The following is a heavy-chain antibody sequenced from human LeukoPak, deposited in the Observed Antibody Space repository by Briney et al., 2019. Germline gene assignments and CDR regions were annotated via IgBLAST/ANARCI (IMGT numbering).Heavy chain of an antibody. J-gene: IGHJ4*02. D-gene: IGHD3-10*01. CDR1: GGTFSSYA. V-gene: IGHV1-69*06. CDR2: IIPIFGTA. Sequence: GASVKVSCKASGGTFSSYAISWVRQAPGQGLEWMGGIIPIFGTANYAQKFQGRVTITADKSTSTAYMELSSLRSEDTAVYYCARDGEGGYYGSGSYPFDYWGQRTLVTVSS. CDR3: ARDGEGGYYGSGSYPFDY.